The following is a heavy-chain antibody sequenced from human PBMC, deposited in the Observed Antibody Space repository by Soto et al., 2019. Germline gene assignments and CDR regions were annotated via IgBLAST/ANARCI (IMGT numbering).Heavy chain of an antibody. CDR2: INPNSGGT. CDR3: ARVGGGLASLGYYGMEV. CDR1: GYTFIGYY. D-gene: IGHD3-10*01. V-gene: IGHV1-2*04. Sequence: ASVKVSCKASGYTFIGYYIHWVRQAPGQGLEWMGWINPNSGGTNYAQRFQGWVTMTRDRSISTAYMELSRLKSDDTAVYYCARVGGGLASLGYYGMEVWGQGTTVTVS. J-gene: IGHJ6*02.